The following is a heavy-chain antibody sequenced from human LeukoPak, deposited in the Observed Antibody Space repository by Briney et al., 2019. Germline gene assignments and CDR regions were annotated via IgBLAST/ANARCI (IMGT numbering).Heavy chain of an antibody. J-gene: IGHJ4*02. D-gene: IGHD3-10*01. V-gene: IGHV3-30*18. CDR1: GFTFSSYG. CDR2: ISYDGSNK. Sequence: GRSLRLSCAASGFTFSSYGMHWVRQAPGKGLEWVAVISYDGSNKYYADSVKGRFTISRDNSKNTLYLQMNSLRAEDTAVYYCSKEWVMYYYGSGSPSHYWGQGTLVTVSS. CDR3: SKEWVMYYYGSGSPSHY.